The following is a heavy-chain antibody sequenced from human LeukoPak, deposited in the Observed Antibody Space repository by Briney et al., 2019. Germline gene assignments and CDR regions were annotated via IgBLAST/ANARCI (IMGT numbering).Heavy chain of an antibody. CDR3: ARVGGQQFFDY. CDR2: IIPIFGTA. Sequence: ASVKVSCKASGYSFTSYAISWVRQAPGQGLEWMGGIIPIFGTANYAQKFQGRVTITADESTSAAYMELSSPRSEDTAVYYCARVGGQQFFDYWGQGTLVTVSS. D-gene: IGHD6-13*01. CDR1: GYSFTSYA. J-gene: IGHJ4*02. V-gene: IGHV1-69*13.